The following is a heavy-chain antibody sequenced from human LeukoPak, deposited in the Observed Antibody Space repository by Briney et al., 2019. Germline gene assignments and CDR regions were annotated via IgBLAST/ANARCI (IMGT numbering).Heavy chain of an antibody. CDR1: GFTFSSYS. CDR3: AKYLAAGKFYFDY. Sequence: PGGSLRLSCAASGFTFSSYSMNWVRQAPGKGLEWVSSISSSSSYIYYADSVKGRFTISRDNAKNSLYLQIHSLRAEDTAIYYCAKYLAAGKFYFDYWGQGTLVTVSS. J-gene: IGHJ4*02. D-gene: IGHD6-13*01. V-gene: IGHV3-21*04. CDR2: ISSSSSYI.